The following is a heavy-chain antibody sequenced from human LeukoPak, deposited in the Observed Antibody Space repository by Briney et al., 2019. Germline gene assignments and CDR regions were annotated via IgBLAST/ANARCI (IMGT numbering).Heavy chain of an antibody. CDR1: GFTFSSYG. D-gene: IGHD2-2*01. CDR3: ARDARYCSSTSCRPYYYGMDV. Sequence: GGSLRLSCAASGFTFSSYGMHWVRQAPGKGLEWVAVIWYDGSNKYYADSVKGRFTISRDNSKNTLYLQMNSLRAEDTAVCYCARDARYCSSTSCRPYYYGMDVWGQGTTVTVSS. J-gene: IGHJ6*02. V-gene: IGHV3-33*01. CDR2: IWYDGSNK.